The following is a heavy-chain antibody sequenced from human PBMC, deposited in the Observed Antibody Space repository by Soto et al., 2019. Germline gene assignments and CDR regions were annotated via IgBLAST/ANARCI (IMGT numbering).Heavy chain of an antibody. D-gene: IGHD5-12*01. CDR3: AMDLGGYVHLWDKSNY. CDR1: GFRFSGFA. CDR2: ISFDGSEK. J-gene: IGHJ4*02. Sequence: QVQLVESGGGVVQPGASLRLSCVASGFRFSGFAMHWVHQAPGKGLEWVADISFDGSEKFYVDSVKGRFSISRDDFDSTVFLQMDSLRPEDTGVYYWAMDLGGYVHLWDKSNYWGQGALLNVSS. V-gene: IGHV3-30*04.